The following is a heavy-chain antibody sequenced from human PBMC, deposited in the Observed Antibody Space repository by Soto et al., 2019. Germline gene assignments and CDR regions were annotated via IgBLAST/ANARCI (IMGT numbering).Heavy chain of an antibody. D-gene: IGHD3-3*01. V-gene: IGHV3-23*01. CDR3: AKEPYSDFWSAYYYFDY. CDR1: GFTFGSHA. CDR2: ISGSGGSA. J-gene: IGHJ4*02. Sequence: GGSLRLSCAASGFTFGSHAMIWVRQAPGKGLEWVSVISGSGGSAYYADSVKGRFTISRDNSINTLYLQMNSLRAEDTALYYCAKEPYSDFWSAYYYFDYWGQGTLVTVSS.